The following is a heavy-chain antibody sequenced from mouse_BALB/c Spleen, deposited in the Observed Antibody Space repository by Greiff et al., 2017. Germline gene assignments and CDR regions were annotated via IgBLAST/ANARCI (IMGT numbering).Heavy chain of an antibody. CDR1: GYTFTSYW. J-gene: IGHJ3*01. Sequence: VQLQQPGAELVRPGASVKLSCKASGYTFTSYWINWVKQRPGQGLEWIGNIYPSDSYTNYNQKFKDKATLTVDKSSSTAYMQLSSPTSEDSAVYYCTRSMGGPFAYWGQGTLVTVSA. V-gene: IGHV1-69*02. CDR3: TRSMGGPFAY. D-gene: IGHD1-1*02. CDR2: IYPSDSYT.